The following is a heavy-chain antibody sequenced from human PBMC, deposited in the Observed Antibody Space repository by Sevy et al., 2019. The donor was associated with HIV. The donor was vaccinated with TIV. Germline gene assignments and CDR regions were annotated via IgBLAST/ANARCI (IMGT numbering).Heavy chain of an antibody. V-gene: IGHV1-18*04. J-gene: IGHJ4*02. CDR1: GYTFTSYG. CDR2: ISAYNGNT. CDR3: AREGSGSYLPPSDY. Sequence: ASVKVSCKASGYTFTSYGISWVRQAPGQGLEWMGWISAYNGNTNYAQKLQGTVTMTTDTSTSTAYMELRSLRSDDTAVYYCAREGSGSYLPPSDYWGQGTLVTVSS. D-gene: IGHD1-26*01.